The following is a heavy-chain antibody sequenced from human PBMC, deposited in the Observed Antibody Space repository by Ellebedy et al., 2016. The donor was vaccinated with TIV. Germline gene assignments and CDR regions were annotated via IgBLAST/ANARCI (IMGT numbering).Heavy chain of an antibody. CDR2: IIPIFGTA. V-gene: IGHV1-69*13. D-gene: IGHD3-3*01. J-gene: IGHJ6*02. CDR3: ARRPDNYDFHMDV. CDR1: GGTFSSYA. Sequence: AASVKVSCKASGGTFSSYAISWARQAPGQGLEWMGGIIPIFGTANYAQKFQGRVTITADESTSTAYMELSSLRSEDTAVYYCARRPDNYDFHMDVWGQGTTVTVSS.